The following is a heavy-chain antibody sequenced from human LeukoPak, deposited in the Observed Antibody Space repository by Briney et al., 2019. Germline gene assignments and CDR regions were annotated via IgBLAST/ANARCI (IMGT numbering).Heavy chain of an antibody. Sequence: VKPSETLSLTCTVSGGSISSYYWSWIRQPAGKGLEWIGRIYTSGSTNYNPSLKSRVTMPVDTSKNQFSLKLSSVTAADTAVYYCASEAGSSGWFLGAYFDYWGQGTLVTVSS. V-gene: IGHV4-4*07. CDR2: IYTSGST. J-gene: IGHJ4*02. CDR3: ASEAGSSGWFLGAYFDY. CDR1: GGSISSYY. D-gene: IGHD6-19*01.